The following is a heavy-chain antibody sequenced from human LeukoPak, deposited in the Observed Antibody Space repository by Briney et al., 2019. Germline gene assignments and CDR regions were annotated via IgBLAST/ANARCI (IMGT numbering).Heavy chain of an antibody. CDR1: GGSISSSSYY. CDR3: ARLARGAYCGGDCPKFDY. J-gene: IGHJ4*02. Sequence: SETLSLTCTVSGGSISSSSYYWGWIRQPPGKGLEWIGSIYYSGSTYYNPSLKSRVTISVDTSKNHFSLKLSSVTAADTAVYYCARLARGAYCGGDCPKFDYWGQGTLVTVSS. V-gene: IGHV4-39*07. D-gene: IGHD2-21*02. CDR2: IYYSGST.